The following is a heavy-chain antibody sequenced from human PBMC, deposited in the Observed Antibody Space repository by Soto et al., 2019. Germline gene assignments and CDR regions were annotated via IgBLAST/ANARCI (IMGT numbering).Heavy chain of an antibody. V-gene: IGHV3-15*01. CDR3: TTDSPSYYYDSSGYYTSAFDY. CDR2: IKSKTDGETT. Sequence: EVQLVESGGGLVQPGGSLRLSCAASGFTFSNAWMSWVRQAPGKGLEWVGRIKSKTDGETTDYAAPVKGRFTISRDDSKNTLYLQMNSLKTEDTAVYYCTTDSPSYYYDSSGYYTSAFDYWGQGTLVTVSS. D-gene: IGHD3-22*01. J-gene: IGHJ4*02. CDR1: GFTFSNAW.